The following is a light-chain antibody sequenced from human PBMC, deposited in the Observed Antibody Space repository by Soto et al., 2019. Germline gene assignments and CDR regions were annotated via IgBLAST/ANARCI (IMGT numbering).Light chain of an antibody. V-gene: IGKV1-9*01. CDR3: QHLNSYPIT. CDR1: QGTSSH. Sequence: IPLTQSPSSLSASVGDRVTISCRASQGTSSHLAWYQQKPGTAPKLLIYEASTLQSGVPSRFSGSASGTDFTLTIISLQPEDFATYYCQHLNSYPITFGQGTRLEIK. CDR2: EAS. J-gene: IGKJ5*01.